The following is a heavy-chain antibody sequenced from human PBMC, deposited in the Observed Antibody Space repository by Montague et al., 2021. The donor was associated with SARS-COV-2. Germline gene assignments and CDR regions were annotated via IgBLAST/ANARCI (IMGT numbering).Heavy chain of an antibody. CDR3: AREFRIELWQTNWYFGL. CDR1: GGSISGHY. Sequence: SETLSLTCSVSGGSISGHYWSWIRQPPGKGLEWIGNFDHGGITKYNPSLKSRATISVDTSKNQFALRLSSVTAADTAVYYCAREFRIELWQTNWYFGLWGRGTLVTVSS. D-gene: IGHD3-16*01. CDR2: FDHGGIT. J-gene: IGHJ2*01. V-gene: IGHV4-59*11.